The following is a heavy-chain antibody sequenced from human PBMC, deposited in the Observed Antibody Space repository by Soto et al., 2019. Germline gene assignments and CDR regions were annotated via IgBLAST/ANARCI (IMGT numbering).Heavy chain of an antibody. V-gene: IGHV4-39*01. CDR3: VRTLYSWNYYFDS. CDR2: VYFTGSS. Sequence: PSETLSLTCTVVSGGSISNSFSYWGWIRQAPGKGLEWIGSVYFTGSSYSYPSLKSRVTMSVDTSKNQFSLRLSSVTAADTATYYCVRTLYSWNYYFDSWGQGTLVTVSS. J-gene: IGHJ4*02. CDR1: GGSISNSFSY. D-gene: IGHD1-7*01.